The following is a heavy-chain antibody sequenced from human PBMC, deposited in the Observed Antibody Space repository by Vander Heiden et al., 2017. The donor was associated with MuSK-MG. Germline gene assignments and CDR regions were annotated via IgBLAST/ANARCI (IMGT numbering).Heavy chain of an antibody. V-gene: IGHV4-38-2*02. Sequence: QVQMQESGPGLVKPSETLSLTCTVAGYSISSGYYWGWIRQPPGKGLEWIGSIYHSGRTYYNPALKSRVTISVDTSKNQLSRKLRSVTAAETAVYYSATDTGGYGGGYFDYWGQGTMVTVFS. CDR1: GYSISSGYY. J-gene: IGHJ4*02. CDR2: IYHSGRT. CDR3: ATDTGGYGGGYFDY. D-gene: IGHD3-10*01.